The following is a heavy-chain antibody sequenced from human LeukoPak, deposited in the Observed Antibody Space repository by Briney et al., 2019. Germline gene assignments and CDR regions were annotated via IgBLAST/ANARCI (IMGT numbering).Heavy chain of an antibody. CDR2: MNPNSGNT. CDR1: GYTFTSYD. Sequence: GASVKVSCKASGYTFTSYDINWVRQATGQGLEWMGWMNPNSGNTGYAQKFQGRVTITRNTSISTAYMELSSLRSEDTAVYYCAGGIGGRFLEWLFDCWGQGTLVTVSS. J-gene: IGHJ4*02. D-gene: IGHD3-3*01. CDR3: AGGIGGRFLEWLFDC. V-gene: IGHV1-8*03.